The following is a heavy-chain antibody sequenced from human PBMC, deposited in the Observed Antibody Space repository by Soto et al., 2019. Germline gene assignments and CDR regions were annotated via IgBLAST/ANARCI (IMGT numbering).Heavy chain of an antibody. J-gene: IGHJ5*01. CDR2: INPAGSQA. Sequence: GGSLRLSCAASGFSFADNYMSWIRQAPGKGLECVAKINPAGSQAYYVDSFRGRFTMSRDNAKNSLDLQMDSLRADDTAVYYCALEVWGAFESWGPGTLVTVSS. CDR1: GFSFADNY. D-gene: IGHD3-16*01. CDR3: ALEVWGAFES. V-gene: IGHV3-7*01.